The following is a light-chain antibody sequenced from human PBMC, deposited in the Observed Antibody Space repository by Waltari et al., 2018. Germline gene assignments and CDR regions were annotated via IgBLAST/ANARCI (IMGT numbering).Light chain of an antibody. CDR1: QSVSSSF. CDR3: QQYGSSPT. V-gene: IGKV3-20*01. Sequence: IVLTQSPGTLSLSPGERATLFCRASQSVSSSFLAWYQQRPGQAPRLLIYGASTRATGIPDRFSGTGSGTDFTLTISRLEPEDFVVYYCQQYGSSPTFGPGTKVDIK. CDR2: GAS. J-gene: IGKJ3*01.